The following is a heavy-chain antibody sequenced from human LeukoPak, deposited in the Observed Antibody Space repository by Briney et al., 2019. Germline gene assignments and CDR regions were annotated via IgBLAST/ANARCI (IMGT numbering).Heavy chain of an antibody. V-gene: IGHV3-21*04. D-gene: IGHD3-10*01. Sequence: PGRSLTLSCAASGFTFSTYGMHWVRQAPGKGLEWVSSISTTSSYIYYADSVKGRFTISRDNAKNSLYLQMNSLRAEDTALYYCARSGYYGSGSYSDYWGQGTLVTVSS. CDR2: ISTTSSYI. CDR1: GFTFSTYG. CDR3: ARSGYYGSGSYSDY. J-gene: IGHJ4*02.